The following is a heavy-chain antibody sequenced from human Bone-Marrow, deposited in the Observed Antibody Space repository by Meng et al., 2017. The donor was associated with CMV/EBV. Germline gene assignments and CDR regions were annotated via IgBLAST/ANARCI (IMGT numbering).Heavy chain of an antibody. V-gene: IGHV5-51*01. J-gene: IGHJ6*02. CDR1: GYTFRTYW. CDR3: ARHLEMATIAEYNYLIDV. Sequence: GGSLRLSCKGSGYTFRTYWIGWVRQMHGKGLEWMGIIYPDDFDIRYSPSFQGQVTILADKSTSTAYLQWSSLKASDTAIYYCARHLEMATIAEYNYLIDVWGQGTTVTVSS. CDR2: IYPDDFDI. D-gene: IGHD5-24*01.